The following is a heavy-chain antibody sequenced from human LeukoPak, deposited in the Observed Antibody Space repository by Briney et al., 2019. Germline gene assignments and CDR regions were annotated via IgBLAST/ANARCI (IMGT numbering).Heavy chain of an antibody. V-gene: IGHV4-39*07. J-gene: IGHJ6*03. CDR2: IYYSGST. CDR3: VRVGPPRITMVRGVIGKHYYYMDV. CDR1: GGSISSSSYY. D-gene: IGHD3-10*01. Sequence: KPSETLSLTCTVSGGSISSSSYYWGWIRQPPGKGLEWIGSIYYSGSTYYNPSLKSRVTISVDTSKNQFSLELSSVTAADTAVYYCVRVGPPRITMVRGVIGKHYYYMDVWGKGTTVTVSS.